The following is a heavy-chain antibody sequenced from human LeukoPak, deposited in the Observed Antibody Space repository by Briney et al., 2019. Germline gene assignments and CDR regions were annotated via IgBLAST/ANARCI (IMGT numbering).Heavy chain of an antibody. CDR1: GYTFTGYW. J-gene: IGHJ4*02. CDR2: ISPSGGST. Sequence: ASVKVSCKAFGYTFTGYWMHWVRQAPGQGPEWMGVISPSGGSTIYAQKFKGRVTLTRDTSISTAYMELSRLRSDDTAVYYCALEEDSYGTGYYFDYWGQGTLVTVSS. CDR3: ALEEDSYGTGYYFDY. D-gene: IGHD5-18*01. V-gene: IGHV1-46*01.